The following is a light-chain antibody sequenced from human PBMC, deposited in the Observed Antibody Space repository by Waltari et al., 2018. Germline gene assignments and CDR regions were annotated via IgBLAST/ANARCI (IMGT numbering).Light chain of an antibody. CDR3: CSYSRSTTFVI. CDR2: ELS. J-gene: IGLJ2*01. Sequence: QSALTQPASVSGSPGQSITISCTGTSRDVGTYNLFSWYQQHQGKAPKLRISELSERPSGVADRFSASKSADTASLTISGLQAEDEADYYCCSYSRSTTFVIFGGGTKLTVL. CDR1: SRDVGTYNL. V-gene: IGLV2-23*02.